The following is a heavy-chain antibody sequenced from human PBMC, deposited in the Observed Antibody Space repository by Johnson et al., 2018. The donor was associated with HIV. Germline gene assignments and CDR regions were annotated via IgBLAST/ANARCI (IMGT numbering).Heavy chain of an antibody. CDR1: VFSFGDYY. CDR3: ANSPLSPSGSYPHAPDASVWDI. V-gene: IGHV3-11*04. Sequence: QVQLVESGGGLVEPGGSLRLSCTASVFSFGDYYMGWIRQAPGKGLEWVSYISSSGSTIYYADSVKGRFTISRDNAKNSLYLQMNGLRAEDTAVYYCANSPLSPSGSYPHAPDASVWDIWGQGTMVTVSS. CDR2: ISSSGSTI. J-gene: IGHJ3*02. D-gene: IGHD1-26*01.